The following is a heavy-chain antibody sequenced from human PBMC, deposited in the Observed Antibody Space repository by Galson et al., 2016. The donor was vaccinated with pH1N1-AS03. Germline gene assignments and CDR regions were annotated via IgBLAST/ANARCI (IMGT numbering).Heavy chain of an antibody. V-gene: IGHV5-10-1*01. D-gene: IGHD5-12*01. J-gene: IGHJ4*02. CDR3: ARGYSGFGFVY. CDR1: GYSFTHYW. CDR2: FDPSDSHT. Sequence: QSGAEVKKPGESPRISCKGSGYSFTHYWINWVRQMPGKGLEWQGRFDPSDSHTSYSPSFQGNVTLSPDKSINTASLQWSSLKSSDTAIYYCARGYSGFGFVYWGQGTLVTVSS.